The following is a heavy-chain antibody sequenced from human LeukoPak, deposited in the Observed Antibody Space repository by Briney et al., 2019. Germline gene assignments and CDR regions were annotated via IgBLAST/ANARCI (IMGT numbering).Heavy chain of an antibody. CDR3: ARVSSKTMVRAIITKKNYYYYYMAV. Sequence: QSGGSLRLSCTVSGFTVSSNSMSWVRQAPGKGLEWVANIKQDGSEKYYVDSVKGRFTISRDNAKNSLYLQMNSLRAEDTAMYYCARVSSKTMVRAIITKKNYYYYYMAVWGKGTTVTISS. V-gene: IGHV3-7*01. D-gene: IGHD3-10*01. CDR2: IKQDGSEK. CDR1: GFTVSSNS. J-gene: IGHJ6*03.